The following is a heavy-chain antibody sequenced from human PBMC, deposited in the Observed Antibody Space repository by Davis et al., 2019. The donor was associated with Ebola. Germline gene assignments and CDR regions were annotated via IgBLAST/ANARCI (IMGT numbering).Heavy chain of an antibody. CDR1: GYTFTGYY. CDR2: INPNSGGT. CDR3: ARDFMDTAMVLYGMDV. V-gene: IGHV1-2*04. Sequence: AASVKVSCKASGYTFTGYYMHWVRQAPGQGLEWMGWINPNSGGTNYAQKFQGWVTMTRDTSISTAYMELSRLRSDETAVYYCARDFMDTAMVLYGMDVWGQGTTVTVSS. D-gene: IGHD5-18*01. J-gene: IGHJ6*02.